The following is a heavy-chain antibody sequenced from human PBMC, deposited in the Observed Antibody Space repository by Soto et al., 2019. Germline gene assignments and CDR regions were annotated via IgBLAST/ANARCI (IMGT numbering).Heavy chain of an antibody. D-gene: IGHD4-4*01. CDR3: ARGLQPNKRGRGAFDI. CDR2: IYYSGST. CDR1: GGSISSYY. V-gene: IGHV4-59*01. J-gene: IGHJ3*02. Sequence: SETLSLTCTVSGGSISSYYWSWIRQPPGKGLEWIGYIYYSGSTNYNPSLKSRVTISVDTSKNQFSLELSSVTAADTAVYYCARGLQPNKRGRGAFDIWGQGTMVTVSS.